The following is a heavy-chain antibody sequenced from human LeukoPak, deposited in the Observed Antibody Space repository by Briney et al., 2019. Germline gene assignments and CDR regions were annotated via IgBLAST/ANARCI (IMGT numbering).Heavy chain of an antibody. V-gene: IGHV4-59*01. CDR3: ARERLDIVVVPAAYRQDYYYYMDV. CDR2: IYYSGST. Sequence: SETLSLTCTVSGGSISRYYWSWIRQPPGKGLEWIGYIYYSGSTNYNPSLKSRVTITVDTSKNQFSLKLSSVTAADTAVYYCARERLDIVVVPAAYRQDYYYYMDVWGKGTTVTVSS. D-gene: IGHD2-2*03. J-gene: IGHJ6*03. CDR1: GGSISRYY.